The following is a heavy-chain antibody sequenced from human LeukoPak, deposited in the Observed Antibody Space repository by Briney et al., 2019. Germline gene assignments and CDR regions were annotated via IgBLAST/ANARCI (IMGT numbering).Heavy chain of an antibody. CDR3: ARKYSGTNPFDY. CDR2: INNSGGST. CDR1: GFTLNNYA. J-gene: IGHJ4*02. D-gene: IGHD1-26*01. Sequence: GGSLRLSCAASGFTLNNYAMSWVRQAPGKGLEWVSIINNSGGSTYYADSVKGRFTFSRDLSKNTLYLQMNSLRAEDTALYYCARKYSGTNPFDYWGQGTLVTVSS. V-gene: IGHV3-23*01.